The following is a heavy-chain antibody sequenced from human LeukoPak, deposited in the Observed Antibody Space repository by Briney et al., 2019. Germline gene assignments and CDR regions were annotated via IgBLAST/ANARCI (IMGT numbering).Heavy chain of an antibody. CDR1: GYSISSGYY. D-gene: IGHD2-2*02. Sequence: SETLSLTCTVSGYSISSGYYWGWIRQPPGKGLEWIGYIYHSGSTYYNPSLKSRVTISVDRSKNQFSLKLSSVTAADTAVYYCASICSSTSCYKWGAFDIWGQGTMVTVSS. CDR2: IYHSGST. CDR3: ASICSSTSCYKWGAFDI. V-gene: IGHV4-38-2*02. J-gene: IGHJ3*02.